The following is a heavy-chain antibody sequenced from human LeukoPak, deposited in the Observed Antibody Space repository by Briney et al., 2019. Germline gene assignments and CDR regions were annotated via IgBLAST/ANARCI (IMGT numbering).Heavy chain of an antibody. CDR2: INPTGGST. V-gene: IGHV1-46*01. CDR3: ARDNSVGDNAWWFDP. CDR1: GYTFTSYY. D-gene: IGHD1-26*01. Sequence: ASVKVSCKASGYTFTSYYMHWVRQAPGQGLEWMGLINPTGGSTGYAQKFQGRVTMTRDMSTSTDYMELSSLRSEDTATYYCARDNSVGDNAWWFDPWGQGTLVAVSS. J-gene: IGHJ5*02.